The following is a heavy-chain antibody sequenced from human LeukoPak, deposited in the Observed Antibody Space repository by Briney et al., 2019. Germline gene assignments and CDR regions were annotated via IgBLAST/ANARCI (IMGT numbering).Heavy chain of an antibody. D-gene: IGHD3-10*02. J-gene: IGHJ6*04. CDR2: ISYDGSNK. Sequence: GGSLRLSCAASGFTFSSYGMHWVRQAPGKGLEWVAVISYDGSNKYYADSVKSRFTISRDNAKNSLYLQMNSLRADDTAVYYCAELGITMIGGVWGKGTTVTISS. CDR1: GFTFSSYG. V-gene: IGHV3-30*18. CDR3: AELGITMIGGV.